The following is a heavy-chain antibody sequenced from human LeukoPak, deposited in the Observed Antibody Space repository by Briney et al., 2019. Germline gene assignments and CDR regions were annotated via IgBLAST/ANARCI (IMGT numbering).Heavy chain of an antibody. D-gene: IGHD3-10*01. CDR3: ARVDGNYYGSGSYSPTAYYYYYMDV. CDR1: GYSISSGYY. V-gene: IGHV4-38-2*02. Sequence: SETLSLTCTVSGYSISSGYYWGWIRQPPGKGLEWIGSIYHSGSTYYNPSLKSRVTISVDTSKNQFSLKLSSVTAADTAMYYCARVDGNYYGSGSYSPTAYYYYYMDVWGKGTTVTVSS. J-gene: IGHJ6*03. CDR2: IYHSGST.